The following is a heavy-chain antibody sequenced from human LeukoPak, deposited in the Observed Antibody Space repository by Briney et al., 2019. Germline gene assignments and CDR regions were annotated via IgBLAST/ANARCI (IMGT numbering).Heavy chain of an antibody. V-gene: IGHV4-61*02. J-gene: IGHJ4*02. Sequence: PSETLSLTCTVSNDSMSRDSYFWSWIRQPAGKGLEWIGRIYSSGSTNYNPSLKSRVTISVDTSKNQFSLNLRSVTAADTAVYYCARARIGFCRSATCYGGFSFDYWGQGTLATVSS. CDR1: NDSMSRDSYF. CDR3: ARARIGFCRSATCYGGFSFDY. CDR2: IYSSGST. D-gene: IGHD2-2*01.